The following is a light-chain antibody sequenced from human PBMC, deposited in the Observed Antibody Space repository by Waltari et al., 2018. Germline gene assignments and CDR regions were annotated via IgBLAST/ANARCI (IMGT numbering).Light chain of an antibody. CDR3: QSHDSSLRAYV. V-gene: IGLV1-44*01. Sequence: QSVLTQPPSASGTPGQRVTISCSGSSSNIGSNTINWYQQLPGTAPKLLIYSNNQRPAGVPVRFSASKSGTAASLAITGLQAEDEADYYCQSHDSSLRAYVFGTGTKVTVL. CDR2: SNN. J-gene: IGLJ1*01. CDR1: SSNIGSNT.